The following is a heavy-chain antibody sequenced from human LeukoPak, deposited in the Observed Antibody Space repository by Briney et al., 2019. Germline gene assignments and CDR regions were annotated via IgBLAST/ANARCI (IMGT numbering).Heavy chain of an antibody. CDR1: GYTFTGYY. V-gene: IGHV3-30*04. Sequence: SCKASGYTFTGYYMHWVRQAPGKGLEWVAVISYDGSNKYYADSVKGRFTISRDNSKNTLYQQMNSLRAEDTAVYYCATGYSSGWYEGDYWGQGTLVTVSS. CDR3: ATGYSSGWYEGDY. CDR2: ISYDGSNK. D-gene: IGHD6-19*01. J-gene: IGHJ4*02.